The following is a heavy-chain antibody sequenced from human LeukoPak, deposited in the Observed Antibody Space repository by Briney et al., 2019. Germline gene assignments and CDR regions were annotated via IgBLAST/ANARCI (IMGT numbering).Heavy chain of an antibody. D-gene: IGHD5-24*01. Sequence: ASVKVSCKASGYTFTGYYMHWVRQAPGQGLEWMGWINPNSGGTNYAQKFQGRVTMTRDTSISTAYMELSRLSSVTAADTAVYYCASDSSGDGYSSGYNWGQGTLVTVSS. CDR1: GYTFTGYY. J-gene: IGHJ4*02. CDR3: ASDSSGDGYSSGYN. V-gene: IGHV1-2*02. CDR2: INPNSGGT.